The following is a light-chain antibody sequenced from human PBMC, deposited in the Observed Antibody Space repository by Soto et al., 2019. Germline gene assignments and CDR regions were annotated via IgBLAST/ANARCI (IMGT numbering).Light chain of an antibody. CDR1: SSDVGGYNY. J-gene: IGLJ1*01. CDR2: DVS. CDR3: CSYAGSYTQV. V-gene: IGLV2-11*01. Sequence: QSVLAQPRSVSGSPGQSVTISCTGTSSDVGGYNYVSWYQQHPGKAPKLMIYDVSKRPSGVPDRFSGSKSGNTASLTISGLQAEDEADYHCCSYAGSYTQVFGTGTKGTVL.